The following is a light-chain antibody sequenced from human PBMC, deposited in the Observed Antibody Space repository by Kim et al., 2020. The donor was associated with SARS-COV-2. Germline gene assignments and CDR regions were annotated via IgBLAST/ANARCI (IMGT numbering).Light chain of an antibody. CDR2: QDT. CDR3: HTWDSGTVV. V-gene: IGLV3-1*01. Sequence: SYELTQPPSMSVSPGQTANITCSGDKLGNKFVCWYQQRPGQSSVLVIYQDTKRPSGIPERFSGSNSGNTTTLTISGTQTMDEADYYCHTWDSGTVVFGGGTQLTVL. J-gene: IGLJ2*01. CDR1: KLGNKF.